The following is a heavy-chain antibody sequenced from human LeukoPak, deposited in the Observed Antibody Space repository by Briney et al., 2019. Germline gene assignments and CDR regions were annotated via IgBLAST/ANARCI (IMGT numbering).Heavy chain of an antibody. V-gene: IGHV4-4*07. CDR2: IYTSGST. J-gene: IGHJ4*02. CDR3: ARDWGDVDTAMAVDY. CDR1: GGSISSYY. D-gene: IGHD5-18*01. Sequence: SETLSLTCTVSGGSISSYYWSWIRQPAGKGLEWIGRIYTSGSTNYNPSLKSRVTMSVDTSKNQFSLKLSSVTAADTAVYYCARDWGDVDTAMAVDYWGQGTLVTVSS.